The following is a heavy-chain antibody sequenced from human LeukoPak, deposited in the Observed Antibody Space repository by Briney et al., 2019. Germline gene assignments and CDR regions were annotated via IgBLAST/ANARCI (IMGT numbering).Heavy chain of an antibody. CDR2: ISRSGSTK. CDR3: AKLQSVVIPAAMLGFDY. CDR1: GFTFSDYN. D-gene: IGHD2-2*01. V-gene: IGHV3-11*01. J-gene: IGHJ4*02. Sequence: GGSLRLSCAASGFTFSDYNMRWIRQAPGKGLEWVSSISRSGSTKYYADSVKGRFTISRDNAKNSLYLQINSLRAEDTAVYYCAKLQSVVIPAAMLGFDYWGQGILVTVSS.